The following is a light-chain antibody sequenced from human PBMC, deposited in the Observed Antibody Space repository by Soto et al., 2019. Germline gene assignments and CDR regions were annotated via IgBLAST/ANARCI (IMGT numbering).Light chain of an antibody. V-gene: IGKV3-15*01. CDR2: GPX. CDR3: QQYNNWPTIT. Sequence: EIVMTQCPATLSVSPGEGATLSCRASQSVSSSYAAWYKQKPGQSTRLLXXGPXTRATGIPARFIGSGSGTEFTLTLSSLQSEDFSVYYCQQYNNWPTITFGQGTRLDIK. CDR1: QSVSSS. J-gene: IGKJ5*01.